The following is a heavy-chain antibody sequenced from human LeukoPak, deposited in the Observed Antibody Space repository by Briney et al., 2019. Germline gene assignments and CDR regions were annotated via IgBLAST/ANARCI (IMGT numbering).Heavy chain of an antibody. D-gene: IGHD2-21*02. J-gene: IGHJ3*02. CDR1: GFTFSNYE. Sequence: GGSLRLSCATSGFTFSNYEMNWVRQAPGKGLEWVSSISSSSSYIYYADSVKGRFTISRDNAKNSLYLQMNSLRAEDTAVYYCARDRNIVVVTNDAFDIWGQGTMVTVSS. CDR2: ISSSSSYI. CDR3: ARDRNIVVVTNDAFDI. V-gene: IGHV3-21*01.